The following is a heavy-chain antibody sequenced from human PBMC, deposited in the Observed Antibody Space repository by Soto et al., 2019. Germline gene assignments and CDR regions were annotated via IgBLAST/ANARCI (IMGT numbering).Heavy chain of an antibody. Sequence: YWIAWVRQMPGKGLEWMGIIYHSGSTYYNPSLKSRVTISVDTSKNQFSLKLSSVTAADTAVYYCARTPDVWGQGTLVTVSS. CDR3: ARTPDV. CDR1: Y. CDR2: IYHSGST. V-gene: IGHV4-31*02. J-gene: IGHJ4*02.